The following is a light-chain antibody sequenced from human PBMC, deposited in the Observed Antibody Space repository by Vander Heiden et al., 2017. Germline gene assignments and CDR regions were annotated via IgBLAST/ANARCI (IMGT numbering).Light chain of an antibody. CDR2: DSS. J-gene: IGKJ4*01. V-gene: IGKV1-9*01. CDR3: QQLKSDPLT. CDR1: PALSSD. Sequence: TFTFRASPALSSDLAWYQQKPGKAPKLRIYDSSTLQSGVPSRVSGSGSGTEFTRTISSLQPEDCATYYGQQLKSDPLTCGGGTKVEI.